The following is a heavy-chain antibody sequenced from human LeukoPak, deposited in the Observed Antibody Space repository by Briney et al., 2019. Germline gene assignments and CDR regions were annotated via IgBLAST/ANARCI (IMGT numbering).Heavy chain of an antibody. J-gene: IGHJ5*02. Sequence: IYYSGSTYYNPSLKSRVTISVDTSKNQFSLKLSSVTAADTAVYYCARDSPRLEWLFTGFDPWGQGTLVTVSS. D-gene: IGHD3-3*01. CDR2: IYYSGST. V-gene: IGHV4-30-4*01. CDR3: ARDSPRLEWLFTGFDP.